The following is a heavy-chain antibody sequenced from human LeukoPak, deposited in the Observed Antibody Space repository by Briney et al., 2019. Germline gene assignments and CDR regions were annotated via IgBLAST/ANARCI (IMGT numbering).Heavy chain of an antibody. D-gene: IGHD2-21*01. Sequence: PSETLSLTCTVSGYSISSGYYWGWIRQPPGKGLEWIGSIYHSGSTYYNPSLKSRVTISVDTSKNQFSLKLSSVTAADTAVYYCARFLFSNDYWGQGTLVTVSS. J-gene: IGHJ4*02. CDR2: IYHSGST. V-gene: IGHV4-38-2*02. CDR1: GYSISSGYY. CDR3: ARFLFSNDY.